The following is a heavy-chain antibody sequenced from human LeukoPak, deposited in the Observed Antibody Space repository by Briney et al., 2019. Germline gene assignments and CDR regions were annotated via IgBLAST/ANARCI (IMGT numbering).Heavy chain of an antibody. D-gene: IGHD5-24*01. CDR3: ASRLMVEMSTYFDY. CDR2: ISWNSGNI. J-gene: IGHJ4*02. CDR1: GFSIDDYA. Sequence: GGSLRLSCAASGFSIDDYAMHWVRQAPGKGLEWVSGISWNSGNIDYADSVKGRFTISRDNAKNSLYLQMNSLRAEDTAVYYCASRLMVEMSTYFDYWGQGTLVTVSS. V-gene: IGHV3-9*01.